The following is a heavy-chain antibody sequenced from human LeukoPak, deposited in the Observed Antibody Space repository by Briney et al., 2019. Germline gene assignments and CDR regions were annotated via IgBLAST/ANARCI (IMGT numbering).Heavy chain of an antibody. V-gene: IGHV3-30*02. CDR2: IRYDGSNK. CDR1: GFAFKNAW. J-gene: IGHJ5*02. CDR3: AKFSSGT. Sequence: GGSLRLSCAASGFAFKNAWMSWVRQAPGKGLEWVAFIRYDGSNKYYADSVKGRFTISRDNSKNTLYLQMNSLRAEDTAVYYCAKFSSGTWGQGTLVTVSS. D-gene: IGHD6-19*01.